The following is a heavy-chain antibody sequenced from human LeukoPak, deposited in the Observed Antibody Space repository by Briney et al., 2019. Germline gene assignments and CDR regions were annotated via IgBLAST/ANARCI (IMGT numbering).Heavy chain of an antibody. D-gene: IGHD3-3*01. CDR3: ARVGTLNFWSGYGYFQH. CDR2: IYTSGST. Sequence: SETRSLTCTVSGGSISSYYWSWIRQPAGKGLEWIGRIYTSGSTNYNPSLKSRVTISVDTSKNQFSLKLSSVTAAGTAVYYCARVGTLNFWSGYGYFQHWGQGTLVTVSS. J-gene: IGHJ1*01. CDR1: GGSISSYY. V-gene: IGHV4-4*07.